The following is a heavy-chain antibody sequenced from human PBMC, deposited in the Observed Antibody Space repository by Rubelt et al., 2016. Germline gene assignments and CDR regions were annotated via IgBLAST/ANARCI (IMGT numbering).Heavy chain of an antibody. D-gene: IGHD2-2*01. J-gene: IGHJ6*02. CDR2: ISYDGSNK. V-gene: IGHV3-30*04. CDR3: AREREDIVVVPANDYYYGMDV. Sequence: GKGLEWVAVISYDGSNKYYADSVKGRFTISRDNSKNTLYLQMNSLRAEDTAVYYCAREREDIVVVPANDYYYGMDVWGQGTTVTGSS.